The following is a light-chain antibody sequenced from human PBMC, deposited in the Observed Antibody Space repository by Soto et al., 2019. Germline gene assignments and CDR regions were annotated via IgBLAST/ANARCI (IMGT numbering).Light chain of an antibody. V-gene: IGLV2-8*01. J-gene: IGLJ3*02. CDR3: NSYADSDNWV. CDR2: EVT. Sequence: QSALTQPPSASGSPGQSVTISCTGTSSDVGGYNYVSWYQHHPGKAPKLMIYEVTKRPSGVPDRFSGSKSGNTASLTVSGLQAEDEADYYCNSYADSDNWVFGGGTKLTAL. CDR1: SSDVGGYNY.